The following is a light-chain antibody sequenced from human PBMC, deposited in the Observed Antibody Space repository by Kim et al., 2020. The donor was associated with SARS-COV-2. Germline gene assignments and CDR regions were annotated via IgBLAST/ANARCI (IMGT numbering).Light chain of an antibody. CDR2: DAS. CDR1: QSVSTS. Sequence: SASVGDRVTITCRASQSVSTSLAWYQQKPGTAPRLLIYDASVLKSGVPSRFSGGASGTEFTLTISSVQPDDFATYYCQQYSSFLYTFGQGTKLEI. CDR3: QQYSSFLYT. J-gene: IGKJ2*01. V-gene: IGKV1-5*01.